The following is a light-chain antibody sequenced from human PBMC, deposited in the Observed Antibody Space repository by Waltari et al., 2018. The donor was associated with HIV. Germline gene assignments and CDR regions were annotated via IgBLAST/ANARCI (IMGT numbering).Light chain of an antibody. J-gene: IGLJ1*01. V-gene: IGLV2-14*01. CDR3: SSYTSTTTLD. Sequence: HSALTQPASVSGSPGQSITISCTGTSSDVGGYNYVPWYQQHPGKAPKLMIYEVTNRPSGVSIRFSGSKSGNTASLTISGLQADDEADYYCSSYTSTTTLDFGAGTKVTVL. CDR2: EVT. CDR1: SSDVGGYNY.